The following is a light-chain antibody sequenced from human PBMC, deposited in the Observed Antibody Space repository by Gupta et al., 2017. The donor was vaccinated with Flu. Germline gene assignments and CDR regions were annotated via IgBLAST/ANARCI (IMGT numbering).Light chain of an antibody. J-gene: IGLJ1*01. CDR3: AAWDDSLRGYV. V-gene: IGLV1-47*01. CDR2: RNN. Sequence: QSVLTQPPSASGTPGQRLTISCSGSSSNIGSNYESWYQQFPGAAPRLLIFRNNQRPSGVPDRFSGSKSGTSASLVITNLRSEDEADYYCAAWDDSLRGYVFGSGTTVIVL. CDR1: SSNIGSNY.